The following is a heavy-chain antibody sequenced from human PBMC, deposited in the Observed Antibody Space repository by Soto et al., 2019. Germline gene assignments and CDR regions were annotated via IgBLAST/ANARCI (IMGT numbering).Heavy chain of an antibody. J-gene: IGHJ4*02. CDR1: GYTFTSYG. CDR2: ISAYNGNT. D-gene: IGHD2-15*01. CDR3: ARDKVVVAATSGLDY. V-gene: IGHV1-18*01. Sequence: ASVKVSCKASGYTFTSYGISWVRQAPGQGLEWMGWISAYNGNTNYAQKLQGRVTMTTDTSTSTAYMELRSLRSDDTAVYYCARDKVVVAATSGLDYWGQGTLVTVSS.